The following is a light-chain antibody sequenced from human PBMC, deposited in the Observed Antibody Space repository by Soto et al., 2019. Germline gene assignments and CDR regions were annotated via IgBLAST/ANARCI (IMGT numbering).Light chain of an antibody. J-gene: IGKJ3*01. Sequence: EIVMTQSPATLSVSPGERATLSCRASQSVSSNLAWYQQKPGQAPRLLIYGASTRATGIPARCSGSGSGTEFTLTISSLQAEDFAAYYCQQYNNWPLTFGPGTKVDIK. CDR3: QQYNNWPLT. CDR1: QSVSSN. V-gene: IGKV3-15*01. CDR2: GAS.